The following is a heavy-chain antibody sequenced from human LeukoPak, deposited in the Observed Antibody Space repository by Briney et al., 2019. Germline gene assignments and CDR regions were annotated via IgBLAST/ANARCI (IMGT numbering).Heavy chain of an antibody. J-gene: IGHJ4*02. Sequence: GGSLRLSCAASGFTFSSYWMHWVRQAPGKGLVWVSRISSDGSDTTYADSVKGRFTISRDNAKKTLYLQMNGLRVDDTAVYYCTRAPYHGDYVSWAWGQGTLVIVPS. D-gene: IGHD4-17*01. CDR3: TRAPYHGDYVSWA. CDR1: GFTFSSYW. V-gene: IGHV3-74*01. CDR2: ISSDGSDT.